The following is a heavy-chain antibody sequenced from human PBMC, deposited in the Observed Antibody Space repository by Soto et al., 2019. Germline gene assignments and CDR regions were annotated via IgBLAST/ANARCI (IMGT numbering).Heavy chain of an antibody. Sequence: EVRLVESGGGLVQPGGSLRLSCAASGFTFSSYWMHWVRQAPGKGLVWISRIKADGSSYYADSVRGRFTISRDNAKNTLYLQMNSLRDEDTAVYYCARGIRNYYGTDVWGQGTTVSVSS. J-gene: IGHJ6*02. CDR1: GFTFSSYW. CDR3: ARGIRNYYGTDV. V-gene: IGHV3-74*01. D-gene: IGHD5-18*01. CDR2: IKADGSS.